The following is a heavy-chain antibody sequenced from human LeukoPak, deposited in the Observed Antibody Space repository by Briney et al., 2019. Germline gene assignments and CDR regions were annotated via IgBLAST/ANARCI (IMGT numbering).Heavy chain of an antibody. Sequence: GGSLRLSCAASGFTFINYAMSWVRQAPGKGLEWVSLISKSSDATYYAPSVRGRFTISRDNSKNTLYLQMNSLRAEDMAVYYCARGDTAMVDYYYYMDVWGKGTTVTISS. CDR1: GFTFINYA. V-gene: IGHV3-23*01. CDR2: ISKSSDAT. J-gene: IGHJ6*03. CDR3: ARGDTAMVDYYYYMDV. D-gene: IGHD5-18*01.